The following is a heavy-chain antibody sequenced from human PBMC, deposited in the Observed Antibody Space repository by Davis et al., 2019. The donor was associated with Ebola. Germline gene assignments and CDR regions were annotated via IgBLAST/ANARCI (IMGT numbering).Heavy chain of an antibody. V-gene: IGHV3-23*01. D-gene: IGHD1/OR15-1a*01. CDR3: ARRSITGTDFDY. J-gene: IGHJ4*02. CDR1: GFTFSSYA. Sequence: GGSLRLSCAASGFTFSSYAMSWVRQAPGKGLEWVSAISGSGGSTYYADSVKGRFTISRDNSKNTLYLQMNSLRDEDTAVYYCARRSITGTDFDYWGQGTLVTVSS. CDR2: ISGSGGST.